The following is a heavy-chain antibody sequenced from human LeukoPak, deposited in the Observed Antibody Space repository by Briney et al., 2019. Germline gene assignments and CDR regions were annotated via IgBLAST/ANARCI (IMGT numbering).Heavy chain of an antibody. CDR2: INHKVST. D-gene: IGHD6-6*01. CDR1: GGSLSVYY. Sequence: SETQSLTCAVYGGSLSVYYWSWIRQPPGKGLEWMWYINHKVSTNYNPTLKSRVTISVHSSKNQFSLKLSSVTAAVTAVYYCARSVSISKPGAKIAARPGYYYYYYMDVWGKGTTVTVSS. CDR3: ARSVSISKPGAKIAARPGYYYYYYMDV. J-gene: IGHJ6*03. V-gene: IGHV4-34*01.